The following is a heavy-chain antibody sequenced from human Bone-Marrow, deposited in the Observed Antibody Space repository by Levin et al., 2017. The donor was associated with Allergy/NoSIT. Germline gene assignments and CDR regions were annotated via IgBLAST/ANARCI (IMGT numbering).Heavy chain of an antibody. Sequence: GASVKVSCKASGYSFTTYAMNWVRQAPGQGLEWVGWINTITENPTYAQGFTGRFVFSLDPSVSTAYLQISSLKTEDTAVYYCAREMGYGDPGIDYWGQGTLVTVSS. J-gene: IGHJ4*02. CDR1: GYSFTTYA. CDR2: INTITENP. D-gene: IGHD2-8*01. V-gene: IGHV7-4-1*02. CDR3: AREMGYGDPGIDY.